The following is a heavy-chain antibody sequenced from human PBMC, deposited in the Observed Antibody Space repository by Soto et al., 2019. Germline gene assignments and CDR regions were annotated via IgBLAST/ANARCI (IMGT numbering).Heavy chain of an antibody. J-gene: IGHJ4*02. CDR1: GYTFTSYG. CDR3: ARVGAIAPAEGAY. D-gene: IGHD6-13*01. Sequence: QIQLVQSGTEVREPGASVKVSCQASGYTFTSYGSIWVRQAPGQGLELMGLISGYNNNKNYAQKYQDRVTMTTDTSTRTAYMELGSLCSDDTAVYYWARVGAIAPAEGAYWGQGTLVTVSS. CDR2: ISGYNNNK. V-gene: IGHV1-18*01.